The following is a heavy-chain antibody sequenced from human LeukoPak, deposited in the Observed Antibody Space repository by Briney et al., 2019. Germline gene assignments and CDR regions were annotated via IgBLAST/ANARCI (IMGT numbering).Heavy chain of an antibody. CDR3: ARGPPSSGYYPYYFDY. CDR2: IYYSGST. D-gene: IGHD3-22*01. CDR1: GGSISSYY. J-gene: IGHJ4*02. V-gene: IGHV4-59*01. Sequence: SETLSPTCTVPGGSISSYYWSWIRQPPGKGLEWIGYIYYSGSTNYNPSLKSRVTISVDTSKNQFSLKLSSVTAADTAVYYCARGPPSSGYYPYYFDYWGQGTLVTVSS.